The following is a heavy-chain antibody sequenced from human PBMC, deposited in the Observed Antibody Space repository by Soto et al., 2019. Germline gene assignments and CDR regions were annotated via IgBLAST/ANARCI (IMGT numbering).Heavy chain of an antibody. V-gene: IGHV3-30*18. J-gene: IGHJ4*02. Sequence: QVQLVESGGGVVQPGRSLRLSCAASGFTFSSYGMHWVRQAPGKGLEWMAVISHDGTKKYYVDSVKGRFTISRDNSKNTMYLQMNSLRAEYTALYSCAKGSDTSGYYQLDYWGQGTLVTVSS. D-gene: IGHD3-22*01. CDR3: AKGSDTSGYYQLDY. CDR2: ISHDGTKK. CDR1: GFTFSSYG.